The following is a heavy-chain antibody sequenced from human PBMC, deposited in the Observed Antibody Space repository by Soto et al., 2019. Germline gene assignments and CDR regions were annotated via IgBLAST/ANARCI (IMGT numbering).Heavy chain of an antibody. Sequence: QVQLVQSGAEVKKPGASVRVSCKASGYTFTSYYIHCVRQAPGQGLEWVPIINPVGGSTNYAQKLQGRVTVTRDTSTSTVHMELSSLSSEDTAVYYCARGWGRVVYAMDVWGQGTTVTVSS. V-gene: IGHV1-46*04. D-gene: IGHD1-26*01. CDR3: ARGWGRVVYAMDV. J-gene: IGHJ6*02. CDR1: GYTFTSYY. CDR2: INPVGGST.